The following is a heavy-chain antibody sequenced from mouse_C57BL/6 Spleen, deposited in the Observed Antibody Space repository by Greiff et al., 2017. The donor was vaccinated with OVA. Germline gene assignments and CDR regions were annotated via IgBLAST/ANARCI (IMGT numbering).Heavy chain of an antibody. CDR2: ISDGGSYT. V-gene: IGHV5-4*01. Sequence: EVQGVESGGGLVKPGGSLKLSCAASGFTFSSYAMSWVRQTPEKRLEWVATISDGGSYTYYPDNVKGRFTISRDNAKNNLYLQMSHLKSEDTAMYYCARDDGSRGYAMDYWGQGTSVTVSS. CDR3: ARDDGSRGYAMDY. D-gene: IGHD1-1*01. CDR1: GFTFSSYA. J-gene: IGHJ4*01.